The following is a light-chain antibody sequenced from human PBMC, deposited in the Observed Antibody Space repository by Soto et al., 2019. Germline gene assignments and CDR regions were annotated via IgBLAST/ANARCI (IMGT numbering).Light chain of an antibody. V-gene: IGKV3-15*01. CDR3: QHYVNWPLT. CDR1: HDVSVS. J-gene: IGKJ4*01. CDR2: DTS. Sequence: EIVLTQSPDTLSLSPWEVATLSCRACHDVSVSLVWYRQRPGQSPRLLIYDTSIRATGVPARFSGSRSGAEFTLTISSLQSEDFAVYYCQHYVNWPLTFGGGTKVDIK.